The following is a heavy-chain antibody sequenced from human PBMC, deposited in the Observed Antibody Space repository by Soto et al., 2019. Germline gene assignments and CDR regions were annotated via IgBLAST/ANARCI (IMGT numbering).Heavy chain of an antibody. V-gene: IGHV1-18*01. CDR2: ISAYNGNT. D-gene: IGHD4-17*01. CDR3: AGDYGVLPTFPPVRDYFDY. J-gene: IGHJ4*02. CDR1: GYTFTSYG. Sequence: QVQLVQSGAEVKKPGASVKVSCKASGYTFTSYGISWVRQAPGQGLEWMGWISAYNGNTNYAQKLQGRVTRTTDTSRSTAYMKLRSLRSDDTAMYYCAGDYGVLPTFPPVRDYFDYRGQGTLVTVSS.